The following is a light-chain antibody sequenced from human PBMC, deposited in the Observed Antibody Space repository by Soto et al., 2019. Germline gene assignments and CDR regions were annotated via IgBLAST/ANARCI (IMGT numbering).Light chain of an antibody. CDR1: QSISSW. CDR2: DAS. Sequence: DIQMNESPSTLSASVGDRSTITCRASQSISSWLAWYQQTPGKAPKLLIYDASSLESGVPSRFSGSVSGTEFTLTISSLQSEDFAFYYCQHYSNWHPITFGQGTRLDIK. CDR3: QHYSNWHPIT. V-gene: IGKV1-5*01. J-gene: IGKJ5*01.